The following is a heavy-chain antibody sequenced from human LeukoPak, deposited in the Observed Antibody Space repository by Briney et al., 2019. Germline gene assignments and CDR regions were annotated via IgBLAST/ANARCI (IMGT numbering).Heavy chain of an antibody. J-gene: IGHJ6*02. CDR2: IYYSGST. Sequence: SETLSLTCSVSGGSISSSSYYWGWIRQPPGKGLEWIGNIYYSGSTYYNPSLKSRVTISVDTSKNQFSLKLGSVTAADTAVYYCATQTIAGQHPAAGTRYYGMDVWGQGTTVTVSS. CDR1: GGSISSSSYY. CDR3: ATQTIAGQHPAAGTRYYGMDV. D-gene: IGHD6-13*01. V-gene: IGHV4-39*01.